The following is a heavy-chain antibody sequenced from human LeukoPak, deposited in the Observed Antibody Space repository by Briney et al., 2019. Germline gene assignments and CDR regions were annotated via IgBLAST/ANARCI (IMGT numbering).Heavy chain of an antibody. CDR3: AKESPYGSGSRKYYFDY. Sequence: PGGSLRLSCSASAFTFSSYAMSWVRQAQGKGLEWVSAISGSADRTYYADSVKGRFTISRDNSKNTLYLQMNSLRAEDTAIYYCAKESPYGSGSRKYYFDYWGQGTLVTVSS. CDR2: ISGSADRT. V-gene: IGHV3-23*01. J-gene: IGHJ4*02. CDR1: AFTFSSYA. D-gene: IGHD3-10*01.